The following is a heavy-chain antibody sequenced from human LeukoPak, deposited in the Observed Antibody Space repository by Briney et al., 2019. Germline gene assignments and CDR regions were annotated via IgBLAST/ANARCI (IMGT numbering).Heavy chain of an antibody. CDR3: ARVITVRGVIFDY. CDR1: GGSISSSSYY. CDR2: IYYSGST. Sequence: PSETLSLTCTVSGGSISSSSYYWGWIRQPPGKGLEWIGSIYYSGSTYYNPSLKSRVTISVDTSKNQFSLKLRSVTAADTAVYYCARVITVRGVIFDYWGQGTLVTVSS. J-gene: IGHJ4*02. V-gene: IGHV4-39*07. D-gene: IGHD3-16*01.